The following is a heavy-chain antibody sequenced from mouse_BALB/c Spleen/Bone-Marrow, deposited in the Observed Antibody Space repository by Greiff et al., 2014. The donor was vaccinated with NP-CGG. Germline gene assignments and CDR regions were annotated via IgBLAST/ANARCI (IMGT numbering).Heavy chain of an antibody. CDR2: IYPTNGDN. CDR3: TRGRKWDFDY. J-gene: IGHJ2*01. CDR1: GYTFTSYY. V-gene: IGHV1S81*02. Sequence: QVQLKESGAELVKPGASVKLSCKASGYTFTSYYIYWVKQRPGQGPEWIGEIYPTNGDNNFIEKFKNRATLTVDKSSSTANIQLSSLTSEDSAVYYCTRGRKWDFDYWGQGTTLTVSS. D-gene: IGHD1-3*01.